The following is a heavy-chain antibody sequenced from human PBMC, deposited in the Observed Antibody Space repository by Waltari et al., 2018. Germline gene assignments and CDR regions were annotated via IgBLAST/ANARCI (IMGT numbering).Heavy chain of an antibody. CDR1: GFIFGSLG. Sequence: QLVESGGAVVPPGGSLRLACAASGFIFGSLGMPWVRQAPGKGLEWVAYVQYDGTTEYYGDSVRGRFTISRDNPENTVYLQMTSLRPDDTAIYYCARDRLPDHYLYYYMDVWGKGTAVTISS. V-gene: IGHV3-30*02. CDR3: ARDRLPDHYLYYYMDV. D-gene: IGHD2-21*01. CDR2: VQYDGTTE. J-gene: IGHJ6*03.